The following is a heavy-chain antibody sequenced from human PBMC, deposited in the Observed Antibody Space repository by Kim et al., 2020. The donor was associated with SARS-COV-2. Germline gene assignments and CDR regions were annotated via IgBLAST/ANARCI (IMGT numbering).Heavy chain of an antibody. J-gene: IGHJ5*02. CDR3: ARQVNSYDYGDYGWFDP. Sequence: GESLKISCKGSGYSFTSYWIGWVRQMPGKGLEWMGIIYPGDSDTRYSPSFQGQVTISADKSISTAYLQWSSLKASDTAMYYCARQVNSYDYGDYGWFDPWGQGTLVTVSS. V-gene: IGHV5-51*01. CDR2: IYPGDSDT. D-gene: IGHD4-17*01. CDR1: GYSFTSYW.